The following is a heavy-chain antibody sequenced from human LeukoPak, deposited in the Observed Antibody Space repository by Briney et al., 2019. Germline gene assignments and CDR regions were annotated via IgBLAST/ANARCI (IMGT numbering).Heavy chain of an antibody. D-gene: IGHD4-11*01. CDR3: ARSYSNHLFGMDV. CDR1: GFTFSSYA. J-gene: IGHJ6*02. CDR2: MYSGGST. Sequence: GGSLRLSCAASGFTFSSYAMDWVRQAPGKGLEWVSVMYSGGSTYYADSVKGRVAISRDNSQNTVFLQMNSVRVEDTAVYYCARSYSNHLFGMDVWGQGTAVTVSS. V-gene: IGHV3-66*01.